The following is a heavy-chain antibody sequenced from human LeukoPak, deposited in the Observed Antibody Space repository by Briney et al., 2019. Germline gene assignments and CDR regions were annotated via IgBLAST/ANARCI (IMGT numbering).Heavy chain of an antibody. V-gene: IGHV3-21*04. D-gene: IGHD6-6*01. Sequence: SSETLSLTCAVYGGSFSGYYWGWIRQPPGKGLEWVSSISSSSSYIYYADSVKGRFTISRDNAKNSLYLQMNSLRAEDTAVYYCAKCRPIAARPYYFDYWGQGTLVTVSS. CDR2: ISSSSSYI. CDR3: AKCRPIAARPYYFDY. CDR1: GGSFSGYY. J-gene: IGHJ4*02.